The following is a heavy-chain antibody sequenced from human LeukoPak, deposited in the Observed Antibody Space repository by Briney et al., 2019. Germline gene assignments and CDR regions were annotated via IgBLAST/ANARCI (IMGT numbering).Heavy chain of an antibody. CDR1: GFTFSSYA. J-gene: IGHJ4*02. CDR3: ASQAVDYADY. V-gene: IGHV3-30-3*01. Sequence: GGSLRLSCAASGFTFSSYAMHWVRQAPGKGLEWVAVISYDGSNKYYADSVKGRFTISRDNSKNTLYLQMNSLRAENTAVYYCASQAVDYADYWGQGTLVTVSS. D-gene: IGHD4-17*01. CDR2: ISYDGSNK.